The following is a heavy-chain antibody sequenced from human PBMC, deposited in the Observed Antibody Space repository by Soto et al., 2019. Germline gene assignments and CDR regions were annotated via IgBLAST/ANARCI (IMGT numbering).Heavy chain of an antibody. Sequence: SETLSLTCTVSGGSISSSSYYWGWIRQPPGKGLEWIGSIYYSGSTYYNPSLKSRVTISVDTSKNQFSLKLSSVTAADTAVYYCARLDEYTYYFDYWGQGTLVTVSS. CDR2: IYYSGST. D-gene: IGHD6-6*01. CDR1: GGSISSSSYY. J-gene: IGHJ4*02. V-gene: IGHV4-39*01. CDR3: ARLDEYTYYFDY.